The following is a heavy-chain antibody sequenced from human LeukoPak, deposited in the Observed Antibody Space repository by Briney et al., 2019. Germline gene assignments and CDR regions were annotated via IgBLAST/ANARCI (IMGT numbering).Heavy chain of an antibody. J-gene: IGHJ4*02. CDR2: INPHSGGT. V-gene: IGHV1-2*02. CDR1: GFTFTGYY. D-gene: IGHD2-21*02. Sequence: ASVKVSCKASGFTFTGYYIHGVRQAPGQGLEGMGYINPHSGGTNSPQKFQGRVTMTTDTSISAAYMELSSLISDDTAMYYCVREGNELLSKNFDYWGQGTLVTVSS. CDR3: VREGNELLSKNFDY.